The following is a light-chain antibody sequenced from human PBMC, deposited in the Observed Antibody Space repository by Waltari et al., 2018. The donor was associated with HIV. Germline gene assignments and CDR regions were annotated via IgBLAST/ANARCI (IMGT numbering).Light chain of an antibody. CDR1: PGVSSS. CDR3: QQYYNWPLA. Sequence: ERVMTQSPATLSVSPGERATLSCRASPGVSSSLAWYQQKPGQAPRLLIHGASTRATGIPARFNGSGSGTEFTLTISSLQSEDFAVYYCQQYYNWPLAFGGGTKVEIK. J-gene: IGKJ4*01. V-gene: IGKV3-15*01. CDR2: GAS.